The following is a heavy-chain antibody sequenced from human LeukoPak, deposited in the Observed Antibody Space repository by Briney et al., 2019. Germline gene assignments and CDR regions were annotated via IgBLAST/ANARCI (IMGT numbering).Heavy chain of an antibody. CDR2: INHSGST. J-gene: IGHJ6*03. D-gene: IGHD3-3*01. Sequence: PSETLSLTCAVYGGSFSGYYWSWIRQPPGKGLEWIGEINHSGSTNYNPSLKSRVTISVDTSKNQFSLKLSSVTAADTAVYYCARCVNYDFWSGYYTWVGYYYYYMDVWGKGTTVTASS. CDR3: ARCVNYDFWSGYYTWVGYYYYYMDV. V-gene: IGHV4-34*01. CDR1: GGSFSGYY.